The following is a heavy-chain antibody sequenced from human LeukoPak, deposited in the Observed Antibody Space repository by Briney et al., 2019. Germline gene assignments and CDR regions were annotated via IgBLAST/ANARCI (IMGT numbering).Heavy chain of an antibody. Sequence: PSETLSLTCTVSGGSISSHYWSWIRQPAGKGLEWIGRIYTSGSTNYNPSLKSRVTMSVDTSKNQFSLKLSSVTAADTAVYYCARSSITIFGVLYYFDYWGQGTLVTVSS. D-gene: IGHD3-3*01. CDR1: GGSISSHY. V-gene: IGHV4-4*07. CDR3: ARSSITIFGVLYYFDY. CDR2: IYTSGST. J-gene: IGHJ4*02.